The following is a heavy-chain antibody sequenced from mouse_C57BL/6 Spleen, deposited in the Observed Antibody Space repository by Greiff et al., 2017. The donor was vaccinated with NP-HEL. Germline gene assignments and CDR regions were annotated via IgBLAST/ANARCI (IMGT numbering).Heavy chain of an antibody. CDR2: IDPEDGET. CDR1: GFNIKDYY. V-gene: IGHV14-2*01. D-gene: IGHD2-4*01. J-gene: IGHJ3*01. Sequence: EVQLQQSGAELVKPGASVKLSCTASGFNIKDYYMHWVKQRTEKGLEWIGRIDPEDGETKYAPKFQGKATITADTSSNTAYLQLSSLTAEDTAVYYCARPYYDYDGAWFAYWGQGTRVTVSA. CDR3: ARPYYDYDGAWFAY.